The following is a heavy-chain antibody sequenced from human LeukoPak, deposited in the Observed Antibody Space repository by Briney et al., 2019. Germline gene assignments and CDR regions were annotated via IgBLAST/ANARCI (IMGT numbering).Heavy chain of an antibody. V-gene: IGHV3-21*01. CDR1: GFTFSSYS. CDR3: ARGPDYYFYMDV. Sequence: GGSLRLSCAASGFTFSSYSMNWVRQVPGKGLEWVSCISSSNSYIYYADSLKGRFTISRDNAKNSLYLQMNSQGAEDTAVYYCARGPDYYFYMDVWGKGTTVTVSS. CDR2: ISSSNSYI. J-gene: IGHJ6*03.